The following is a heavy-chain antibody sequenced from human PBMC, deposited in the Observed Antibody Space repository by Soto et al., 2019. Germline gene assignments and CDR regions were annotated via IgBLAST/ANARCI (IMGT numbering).Heavy chain of an antibody. D-gene: IGHD3-22*01. CDR3: ARGRFGSSGYYYGGSRDAFDI. CDR1: GYTFTSYD. V-gene: IGHV1-8*01. CDR2: MNPNSGNT. J-gene: IGHJ3*02. Sequence: ASVKVSCKASGYTFTSYDINWVRQATGQGLEWMGWMNPNSGNTGYAQKFQGRVTMTRNTSISTAYMELSSLRSEDTAVYYCARGRFGSSGYYYGGSRDAFDIWGQGTMVTVSS.